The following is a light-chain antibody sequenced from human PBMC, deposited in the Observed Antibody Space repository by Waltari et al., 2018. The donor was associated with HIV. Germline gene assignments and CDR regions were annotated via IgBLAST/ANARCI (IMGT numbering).Light chain of an antibody. CDR3: RSYSRTNTWV. Sequence: QSALTQPASVSGSPGQSIPIPYTGTSWDIGTYNYVSWYQQHPGKAPKLIIFAVNNRPSGISDRFSGSKSANMASLTISGLQAADEADYYCRSYSRTNTWVFGGGTRLTVL. V-gene: IGLV2-14*03. CDR2: AVN. CDR1: SWDIGTYNY. J-gene: IGLJ3*02.